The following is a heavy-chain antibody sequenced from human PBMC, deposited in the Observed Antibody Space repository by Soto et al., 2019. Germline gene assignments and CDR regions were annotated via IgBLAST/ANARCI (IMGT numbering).Heavy chain of an antibody. CDR3: ARDGESPYDYVWGSYRRFDY. J-gene: IGHJ4*02. CDR2: ISAYNGNT. D-gene: IGHD3-16*02. Sequence: EASVKVSCKASGYTFTSYGISWVRQAPGQGLEWMGWISAYNGNTNYAQKLQGRVTMTTDTSTSTAYMELRSLRSDDTAVYYCARDGESPYDYVWGSYRRFDYWGQGTLVTVSS. V-gene: IGHV1-18*04. CDR1: GYTFTSYG.